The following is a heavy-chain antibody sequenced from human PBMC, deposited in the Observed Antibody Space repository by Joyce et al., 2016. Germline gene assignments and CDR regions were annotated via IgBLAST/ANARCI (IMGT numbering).Heavy chain of an antibody. CDR2: VTEENENT. V-gene: IGHV1-18*01. J-gene: IGHJ4*02. Sequence: QVQLVQSGPEVREPGASVKISCETSGYPFATFGISWVRQAPGQGLVWMGWVTEENENTNYAQKFRGRVTMTADTSTGTAYMELRSLEYEDTAIYFCARQHDFWRYFDYWGQGTLVTVSS. D-gene: IGHD3-3*01. CDR3: ARQHDFWRYFDY. CDR1: GYPFATFG.